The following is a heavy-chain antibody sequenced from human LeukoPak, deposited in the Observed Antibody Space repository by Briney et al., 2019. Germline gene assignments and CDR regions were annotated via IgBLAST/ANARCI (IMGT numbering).Heavy chain of an antibody. D-gene: IGHD4-23*01. CDR2: INYSGGNT. CDR3: AKGGGTVARHFDY. V-gene: IGHV3-23*01. J-gene: IGHJ4*02. CDR1: GFTFSTYA. Sequence: PGGSLRLSCAASGFTFSTYAMTWVRQAPGKGLEWVSTINYSGGNTYYADSVKGRFTSSRDNPKNTLYLQMNSLRAEDTAVYYCAKGGGTVARHFDYWGQGTLVTVSS.